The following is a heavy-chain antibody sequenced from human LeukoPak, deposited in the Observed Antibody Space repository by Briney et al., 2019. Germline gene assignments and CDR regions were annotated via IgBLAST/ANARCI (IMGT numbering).Heavy chain of an antibody. CDR2: IYSGGST. CDR3: AREGVYSSSPDY. J-gene: IGHJ4*02. CDR1: GFTVSSNY. D-gene: IGHD6-13*01. V-gene: IGHV3-53*01. Sequence: GGSLRLSCAASGFTVSSNYMSWVRQAPGKGLEWVSVIYSGGSTYYADSVKGRFTISRDNSKNTLYLQMNSLRAEDTAVYYCAREGVYSSSPDYWGQGTLVTVSS.